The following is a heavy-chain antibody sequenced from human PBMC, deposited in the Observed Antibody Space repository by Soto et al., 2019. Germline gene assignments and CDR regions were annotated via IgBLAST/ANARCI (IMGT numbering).Heavy chain of an antibody. CDR2: INRDADDI. J-gene: IGHJ4*02. V-gene: IGHV3-74*01. CDR3: ARVYYDSSGYYPFDY. Sequence: GGSLRLSCEASRGAFGDYWMHWVRQAPGEGLVWVSRINRDADDIIYADSVKGRFTASRDNAKNMVFLQMNSLRAEDTAVYYCARVYYDSSGYYPFDYWGQGT. CDR1: RGAFGDYW. D-gene: IGHD3-22*01.